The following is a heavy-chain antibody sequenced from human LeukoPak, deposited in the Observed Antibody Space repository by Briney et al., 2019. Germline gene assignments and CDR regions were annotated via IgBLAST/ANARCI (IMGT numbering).Heavy chain of an antibody. CDR3: ARSLAYCGGDCYSSWFDP. V-gene: IGHV1-69*04. CDR2: IIPILGIA. J-gene: IGHJ5*02. Sequence: VASVKVSCKASGGTFSSYAISWVRQAPGQGFEWMGRIIPILGIANYAQKFQGRVTTTADKSTSTAYMELSSLRSEDTAVYYCARSLAYCGGDCYSSWFDPWGQGTLVTVSS. CDR1: GGTFSSYA. D-gene: IGHD2-21*02.